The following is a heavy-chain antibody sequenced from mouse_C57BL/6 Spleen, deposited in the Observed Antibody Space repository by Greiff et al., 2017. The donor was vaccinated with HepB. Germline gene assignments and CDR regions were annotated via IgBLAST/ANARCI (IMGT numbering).Heavy chain of an antibody. Sequence: VQLQQSGPELVKPGASVKISCKASGYSFTGYYMNWVKQSPEKSLEWIGEINPSTGGTTYNQTFKAKATLTVDKSSSTAYMQLKSLTSEDSAVYYCAREGGNRDYYAMDYWGQGTSVTVSS. CDR3: AREGGNRDYYAMDY. CDR2: INPSTGGT. CDR1: GYSFTGYY. V-gene: IGHV1-42*01. J-gene: IGHJ4*01. D-gene: IGHD2-1*01.